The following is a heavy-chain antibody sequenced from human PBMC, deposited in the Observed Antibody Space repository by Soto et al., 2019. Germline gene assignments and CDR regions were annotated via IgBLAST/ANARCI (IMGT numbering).Heavy chain of an antibody. V-gene: IGHV3-48*03. CDR3: ARDQEAGSFFPYYYGMDV. D-gene: IGHD6-13*01. CDR2: ISSSGSTI. Sequence: GGSLRLSCAPSGFTFSSHEMNWVRQAPGKGLEWVSYISSSGSTIYYADSVKGRFTISRDNAKNSLYLQMDSLRAEATAVYYCARDQEAGSFFPYYYGMDVWGQGTTVTVSS. J-gene: IGHJ6*02. CDR1: GFTFSSHE.